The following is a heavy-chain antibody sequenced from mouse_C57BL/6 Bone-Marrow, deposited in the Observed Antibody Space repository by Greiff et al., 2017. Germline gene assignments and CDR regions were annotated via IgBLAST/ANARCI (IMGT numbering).Heavy chain of an antibody. Sequence: QVQLQQPGAELVKPGASVKLSCKASGYTFTSYWMQWVKQRPGQGLEWIGEIDPSDSYTNYNQKFKGKATLTVDTSSSTAYMQLSSLTSEVSAVYYCAREGHLPQCYGSSSCAMDYWGQGTSVTVSS. CDR2: IDPSDSYT. D-gene: IGHD1-1*01. CDR3: AREGHLPQCYGSSSCAMDY. V-gene: IGHV1-50*01. CDR1: GYTFTSYW. J-gene: IGHJ4*01.